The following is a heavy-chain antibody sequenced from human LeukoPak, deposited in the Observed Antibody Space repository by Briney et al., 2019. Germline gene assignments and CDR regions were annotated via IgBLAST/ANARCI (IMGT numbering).Heavy chain of an antibody. CDR3: AADLWFGEVYGMDV. Sequence: VASVKVSCKASGFTFTSSAMQWVRQARGQRLEWIGWIVVGSGNTNYAQKFQERVTITRDMSTSTAYMELSSLGSEDTDVYYCAADLWFGEVYGMDVWGQGTTVTVSS. V-gene: IGHV1-58*02. D-gene: IGHD3-10*01. CDR2: IVVGSGNT. J-gene: IGHJ6*02. CDR1: GFTFTSSA.